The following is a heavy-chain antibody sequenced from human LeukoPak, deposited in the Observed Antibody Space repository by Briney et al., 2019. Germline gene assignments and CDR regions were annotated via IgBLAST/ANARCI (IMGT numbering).Heavy chain of an antibody. V-gene: IGHV4-59*12. CDR1: GGSISSYY. CDR3: ARGLLFDYYYYYGMDV. D-gene: IGHD1-26*01. CDR2: IYYSGST. J-gene: IGHJ6*02. Sequence: SETLSLTCTVSGGSISSYYWSWIRQPPGKGLEWIGCIYYSGSTNYNPSLKSRVTISVDTSKNQFSLKLSSVTAADTAVYYCARGLLFDYYYYYGMDVWGQGTTVTVSS.